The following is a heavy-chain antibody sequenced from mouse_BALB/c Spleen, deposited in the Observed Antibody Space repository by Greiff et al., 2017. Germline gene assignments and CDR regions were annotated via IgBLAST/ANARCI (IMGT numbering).Heavy chain of an antibody. J-gene: IGHJ3*01. Sequence: EVMLVESGGGLVKPGGSLKLSCAASGFTFSSYAMSWVRQTPEKRLEWVATISSGGSYTYYPDSVKGRFTISRDNAKNTLYLQMSSLRSEDTAMYYCARLYGNYVVAYWGQGTLVTVSA. CDR3: ARLYGNYVVAY. CDR2: ISSGGSYT. D-gene: IGHD2-1*01. V-gene: IGHV5-9-1*01. CDR1: GFTFSSYA.